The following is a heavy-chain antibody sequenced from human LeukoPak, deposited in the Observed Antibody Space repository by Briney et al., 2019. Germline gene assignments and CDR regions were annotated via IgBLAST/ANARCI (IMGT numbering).Heavy chain of an antibody. Sequence: ASVKVSCKASGYTFTVYFLHWARRAPGQGFEWMGWINPNRGGTYYTQRFQGRVTMTRDTSISTAYMELSSLRSDDTAVYYCARAQSLTAPAGTFANSWGQGTLVTVSS. J-gene: IGHJ4*02. CDR2: INPNRGGT. CDR3: ARAQSLTAPAGTFANS. CDR1: GYTFTVYF. D-gene: IGHD6-13*01. V-gene: IGHV1-2*02.